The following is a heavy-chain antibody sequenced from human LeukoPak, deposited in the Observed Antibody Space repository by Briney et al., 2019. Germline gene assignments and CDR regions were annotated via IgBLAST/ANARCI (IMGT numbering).Heavy chain of an antibody. CDR3: ARVVPAAADAFDI. J-gene: IGHJ3*02. CDR1: GYTFTGYY. D-gene: IGHD2-2*01. V-gene: IGHV1-2*02. CDR2: INPNSGGT. Sequence: VASVKVSCKASGYTFTGYYMHWVRQAPGQGLEWMGWINPNSGGTNYAQKFQGRVTMTRDTSISTAYMELSRLRSDDTAVYYCARVVPAAADAFDIWGQGTMVTVSS.